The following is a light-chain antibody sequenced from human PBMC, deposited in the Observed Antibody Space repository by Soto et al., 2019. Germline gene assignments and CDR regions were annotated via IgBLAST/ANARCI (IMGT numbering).Light chain of an antibody. J-gene: IGKJ2*01. V-gene: IGKV3-20*01. CDR2: GAS. CDR1: WSVTSNY. CDR3: QQYGNSPPNT. Sequence: EIVLTQSPGTLSLSPGERATLSCRASWSVTSNYLAWYQLKPGQAPRILIYGASNRATGIPDRFSGSGSGTDFTLTISRLEPEDFGVYFCQQYGNSPPNTFGQGTKVEI.